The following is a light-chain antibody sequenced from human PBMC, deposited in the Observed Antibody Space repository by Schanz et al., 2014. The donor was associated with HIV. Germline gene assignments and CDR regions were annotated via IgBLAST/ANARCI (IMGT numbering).Light chain of an antibody. V-gene: IGLV2-8*01. CDR1: NSDVGGYNY. Sequence: QSALTQPPSASGSPGQSVTISCTGTNSDVGGYNYVSWYQQHPGKAPKLLIYEVSKRPSGIPDRFSGSKSGNTASLTVSGLQAEDEADYYCSSKRSGDTTPFVFGSGTQLTVL. J-gene: IGLJ7*01. CDR2: EVS. CDR3: SSKRSGDTTPFV.